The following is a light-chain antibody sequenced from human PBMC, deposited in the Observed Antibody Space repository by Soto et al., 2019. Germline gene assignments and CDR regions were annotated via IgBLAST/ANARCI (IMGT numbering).Light chain of an antibody. V-gene: IGKV1-39*01. CDR3: QQSFSSPFT. Sequence: DIQMTQSPSSLSASVGDRVSITCRASQSIRSHLNWYQQKAGKAPKVLIYAASSLQGGVPSRFSGSGSGTDFPLTIKSLQTEDFVKYYCQQSFSSPFTFGPGTKVDIK. CDR1: QSIRSH. CDR2: AAS. J-gene: IGKJ3*01.